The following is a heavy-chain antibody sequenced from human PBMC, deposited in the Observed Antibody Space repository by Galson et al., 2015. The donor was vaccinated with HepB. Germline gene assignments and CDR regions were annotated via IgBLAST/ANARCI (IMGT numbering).Heavy chain of an antibody. V-gene: IGHV4-61*02. Sequence: TLSLTCTVSGGSISSGSYYWSWIRQPAGKGLEWIGRIYTSGSTNYNPSLKSRVTISVDTSKNQVSLKLSSVTAADTAVYYCARDRSGNFPFDYWGQGTLVTVSS. J-gene: IGHJ4*02. D-gene: IGHD4-23*01. CDR1: GGSISSGSYY. CDR3: ARDRSGNFPFDY. CDR2: IYTSGST.